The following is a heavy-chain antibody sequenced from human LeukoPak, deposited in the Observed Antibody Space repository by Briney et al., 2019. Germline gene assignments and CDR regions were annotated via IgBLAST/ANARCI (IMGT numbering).Heavy chain of an antibody. Sequence: PSETLSLTCKVSGGSVGSFSWSWIRQSPGKGLEWIGFIYYNGSTSYNPSLKSRVTISVDTSKNQFSLKLSSVTAADMAVYYCARISITMVRGVIINYYYYHYMDVWGKGTTVTVSS. V-gene: IGHV4-59*02. J-gene: IGHJ6*03. CDR2: IYYNGST. D-gene: IGHD3-10*01. CDR1: GGSVGSFS. CDR3: ARISITMVRGVIINYYYYHYMDV.